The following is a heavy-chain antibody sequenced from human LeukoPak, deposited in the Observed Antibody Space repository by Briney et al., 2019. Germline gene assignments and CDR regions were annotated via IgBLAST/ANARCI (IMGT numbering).Heavy chain of an antibody. Sequence: PSETLSLTCTVSGDSISSGGNYWSWIRQRPGQGLEWIGCIYHSGNTYYNPSLKSRLTMSVDTSKNQFSLKLSSVTAADTAVYYRARDVLRYYFDSWGQGTLVTVSS. J-gene: IGHJ4*02. D-gene: IGHD2-8*02. CDR1: GDSISSGGNY. CDR2: IYHSGNT. V-gene: IGHV4-31*03. CDR3: ARDVLRYYFDS.